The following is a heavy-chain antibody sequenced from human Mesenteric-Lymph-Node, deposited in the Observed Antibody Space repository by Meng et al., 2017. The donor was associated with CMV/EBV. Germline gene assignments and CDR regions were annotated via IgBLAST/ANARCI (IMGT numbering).Heavy chain of an antibody. J-gene: IGHJ4*02. CDR1: GDAISRSKW. Sequence: LTCAVSGDAISRSKWWPWVRQPPGEGLEWIGEIHHNGSTNYNPSLKSRVTMSLDKSRNHFSLKLNSVTAADTAVYYCTRRWTGYYVYWGQGTLVTVSS. CDR2: IHHNGST. D-gene: IGHD3/OR15-3a*01. CDR3: TRRWTGYYVY. V-gene: IGHV4-4*02.